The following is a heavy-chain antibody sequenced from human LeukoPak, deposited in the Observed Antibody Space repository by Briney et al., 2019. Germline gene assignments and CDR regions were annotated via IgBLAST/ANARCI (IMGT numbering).Heavy chain of an antibody. CDR2: MNPDSGGT. Sequence: GASAKVSCKASGYTFTAYFIHWVRQAPGQGLEWVGWMNPDSGGTNSAQKFQGRVTMTRDTSSSTAYMELSRLTSDDTAVYYCARDVPGYSSEFDFWGQGTLVTVSS. V-gene: IGHV1-2*02. J-gene: IGHJ4*02. CDR3: ARDVPGYSSEFDF. CDR1: GYTFTAYF. D-gene: IGHD6-19*01.